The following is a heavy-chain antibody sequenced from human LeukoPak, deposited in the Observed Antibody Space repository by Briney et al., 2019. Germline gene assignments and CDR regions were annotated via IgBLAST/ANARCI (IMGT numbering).Heavy chain of an antibody. D-gene: IGHD2-2*02. Sequence: PSETLSLTCTVSGGSISSYYWSWIRQPAGKGLEWIGRIYTSGSTNYNPSLKSRVTMPVDTSKNQFSLKLSSVTAADTAVHYCARTYCSSTSCYNRGYYYYYYMDVWGKGTTVTVSS. CDR1: GGSISSYY. V-gene: IGHV4-4*07. CDR3: ARTYCSSTSCYNRGYYYYYYMDV. CDR2: IYTSGST. J-gene: IGHJ6*03.